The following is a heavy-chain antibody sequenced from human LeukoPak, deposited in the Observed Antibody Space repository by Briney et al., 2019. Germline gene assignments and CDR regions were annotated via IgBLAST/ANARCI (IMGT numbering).Heavy chain of an antibody. CDR3: ARGVWRQDIVVVPAAVFDY. CDR1: PGSFSGYY. CDR2: INHSGST. D-gene: IGHD2-2*01. J-gene: IGHJ4*02. V-gene: IGHV4-34*01. Sequence: SETLSLTCAVYPGSFSGYYWSWIRQPPGKGLEWIGEINHSGSTDYNPSLKSRVTISIDTSKNQFSLKLSSVTAADTAVYYCARGVWRQDIVVVPAAVFDYWGQGTLVTVSS.